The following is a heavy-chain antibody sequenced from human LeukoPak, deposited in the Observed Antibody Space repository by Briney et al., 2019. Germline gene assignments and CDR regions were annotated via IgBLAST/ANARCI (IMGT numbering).Heavy chain of an antibody. J-gene: IGHJ4*02. D-gene: IGHD2-15*01. Sequence: GGSLRLSCAASGFTLKSYDMLWVRQATGKGLEWGSAIGTAGDTYYPGSVKGGFTISRENAKNSSYLQMNSRRAEDTAVYYCAGGLGGRGFDYWGQGNLVTVSP. CDR1: GFTLKSYD. V-gene: IGHV3-13*01. CDR3: AGGLGGRGFDY. CDR2: IGTAGDT.